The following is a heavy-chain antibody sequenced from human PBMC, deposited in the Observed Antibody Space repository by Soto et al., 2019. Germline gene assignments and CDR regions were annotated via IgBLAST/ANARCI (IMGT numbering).Heavy chain of an antibody. CDR2: ISSDDSYI. CDR1: GFTFSNYK. CDR3: VRDSSKRAV. V-gene: IGHV3-21*01. Sequence: PGGSLRLSCAASGFTFSNYKMNWVRQAPGKGLEWISAISSDDSYIYYADSVKGRFTISRDEDKNSLYLQMSSLSVEDTAVYYCVRDSSKRAVWGQGTTVTVSS. J-gene: IGHJ6*02.